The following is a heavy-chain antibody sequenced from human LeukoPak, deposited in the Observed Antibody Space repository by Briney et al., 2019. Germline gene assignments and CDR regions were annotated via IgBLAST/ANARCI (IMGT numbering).Heavy chain of an antibody. J-gene: IGHJ3*01. CDR3: TTDLSDSSGYGVYSDAFDV. V-gene: IGHV3-15*01. CDR2: IKSKTDGGTT. Sequence: PGGSLRLSCAASGFTFSNAWMSWVRQAPGKGLEWVGRIKSKTDGGTTDYAAPVKGRFTISRDDSKNTLYLQMNSLKTEDTAVYYCTTDLSDSSGYGVYSDAFDVWGQGTMVTVSS. CDR1: GFTFSNAW. D-gene: IGHD3-22*01.